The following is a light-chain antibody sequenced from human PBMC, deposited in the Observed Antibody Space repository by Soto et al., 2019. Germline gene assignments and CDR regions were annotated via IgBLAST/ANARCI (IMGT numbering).Light chain of an antibody. CDR2: DND. Sequence: QSVLTQPPSVSAAPGQQVTISCSGSSSNIGNNYVSWYQQLPGAAPKLLIYDNDKRPSGIPDRFSGSKSGTSAILGITGLQTGDEADYFCGTWDDSLSAVVFGGGTKLTVL. V-gene: IGLV1-51*01. J-gene: IGLJ2*01. CDR3: GTWDDSLSAVV. CDR1: SSNIGNNY.